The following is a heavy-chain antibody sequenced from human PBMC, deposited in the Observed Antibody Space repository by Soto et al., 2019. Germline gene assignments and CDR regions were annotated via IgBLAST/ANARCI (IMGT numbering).Heavy chain of an antibody. Sequence: PSDTLSLTCTVSCGSVSSGSYYWSWIRQPPGKGLEWIGYIYYSGSTNYNPSLKSRVTISVDTSKNQFSLKLSSVTAADTAVYYCARVREQIGRRIQLWFTDYWGQGTLVTVSS. J-gene: IGHJ4*02. V-gene: IGHV4-61*01. CDR2: IYYSGST. D-gene: IGHD5-18*01. CDR1: CGSVSSGSYY. CDR3: ARVREQIGRRIQLWFTDY.